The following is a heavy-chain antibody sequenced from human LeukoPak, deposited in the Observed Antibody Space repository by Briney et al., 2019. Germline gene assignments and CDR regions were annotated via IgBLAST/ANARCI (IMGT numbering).Heavy chain of an antibody. V-gene: IGHV1-2*02. J-gene: IGHJ6*04. CDR2: INPNSGGT. CDR1: GYTFTGYY. Sequence: ASVKVSCKASGYTFTGYYMHWVRQAPGQGLEWMGWINPNSGGTNYAQKFQGRVTMTRDTSISTAYMELSRLRSDDTAVYYCATIGLGYCSSTSCYDVGMDVWGKGTTVTVSS. D-gene: IGHD2-2*01. CDR3: ATIGLGYCSSTSCYDVGMDV.